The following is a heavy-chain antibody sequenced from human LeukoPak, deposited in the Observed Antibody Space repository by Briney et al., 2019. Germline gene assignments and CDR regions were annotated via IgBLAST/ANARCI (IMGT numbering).Heavy chain of an antibody. J-gene: IGHJ4*02. D-gene: IGHD4-17*01. CDR2: INPGGGST. CDR1: GYTFTSYY. Sequence: ASVKVSCKASGYTFTSYYMYWVRQAPGQGLEWMGLINPGGGSTNYAQKFQGRVTVTRDMSTSTVYMELSSLRSDDTAVYYCARGTYYGDSVWGQGTLVTVSS. CDR3: ARGTYYGDSV. V-gene: IGHV1-46*01.